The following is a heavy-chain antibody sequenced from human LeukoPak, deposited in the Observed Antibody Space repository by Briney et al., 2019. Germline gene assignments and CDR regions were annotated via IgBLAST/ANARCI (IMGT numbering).Heavy chain of an antibody. Sequence: GASVKVSCKASGYTFTSYAFSWVRQVPGQGLEWMGWISAYNGKTNYAQKFQGRLTMTIETSTRTAYMELRSLRSDDTAVYYCARDRSSGLFDYWGQGTLVTVSS. D-gene: IGHD6-19*01. J-gene: IGHJ4*02. CDR2: ISAYNGKT. CDR3: ARDRSSGLFDY. CDR1: GYTFTSYA. V-gene: IGHV1-18*01.